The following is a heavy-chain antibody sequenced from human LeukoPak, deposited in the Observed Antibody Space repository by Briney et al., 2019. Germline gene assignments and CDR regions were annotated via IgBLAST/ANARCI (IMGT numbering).Heavy chain of an antibody. CDR3: AKLEYDYVWGSYIDY. J-gene: IGHJ4*02. CDR1: GFTFSNYA. V-gene: IGHV3-23*01. CDR2: SSGSSVST. D-gene: IGHD3-16*01. Sequence: GGSLRLSCAASGFTFSNYAMRWVRQAPGEGLEWVSGSSGSSVSTYSADSVKGRFTISRDNSKNTLYLQTNSLRAEDTAVYYCAKLEYDYVWGSYIDYWGQGTLVTVSS.